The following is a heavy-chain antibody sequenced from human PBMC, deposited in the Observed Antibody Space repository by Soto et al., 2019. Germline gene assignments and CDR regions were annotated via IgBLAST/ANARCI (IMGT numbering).Heavy chain of an antibody. J-gene: IGHJ4*02. Sequence: GESLKISCKGSGYSFTSYWIGWVRQMPGKGLEWMGIIYPGDSDTGYSPSFQGQVTISADKSISTAYLQWSSLKASDTAMYYCARQLDYGDYESYFDYWGQGTLVTVSS. CDR3: ARQLDYGDYESYFDY. D-gene: IGHD4-17*01. CDR2: IYPGDSDT. V-gene: IGHV5-51*01. CDR1: GYSFTSYW.